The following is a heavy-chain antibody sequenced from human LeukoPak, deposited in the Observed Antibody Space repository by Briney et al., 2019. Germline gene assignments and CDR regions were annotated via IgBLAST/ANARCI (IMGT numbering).Heavy chain of an antibody. D-gene: IGHD3-3*01. CDR1: GFTFSSYA. Sequence: PGRSLRLSCAASGFTFSSYAMHWVRQAPGKGLEWVAVISYDGSNKYYADSVKGRFTISRDNSKNTLYLQMNSLRAEDTAVYYCARDNYDDSTFDYWGQGTLVTVSS. J-gene: IGHJ4*02. V-gene: IGHV3-30-3*01. CDR2: ISYDGSNK. CDR3: ARDNYDDSTFDY.